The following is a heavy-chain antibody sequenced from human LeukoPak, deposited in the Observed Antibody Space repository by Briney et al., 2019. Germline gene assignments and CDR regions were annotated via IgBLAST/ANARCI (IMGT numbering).Heavy chain of an antibody. CDR3: ARETPDRSTGTTLFDY. Sequence: PSDTLSLTCTVSGGSISNYYWSWIRQPPGKGPEWIGYIFYSGTTKYNPSLESRVTISVDTSRNQFSLRLKSVTAADTAMYYCARETPDRSTGTTLFDYWGQGILVTVSS. CDR2: IFYSGTT. CDR1: GGSISNYY. V-gene: IGHV4-59*01. D-gene: IGHD1-1*01. J-gene: IGHJ4*02.